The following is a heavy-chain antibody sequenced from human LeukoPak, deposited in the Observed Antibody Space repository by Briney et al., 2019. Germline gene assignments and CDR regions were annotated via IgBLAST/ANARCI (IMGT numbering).Heavy chain of an antibody. D-gene: IGHD3-22*01. J-gene: IGHJ5*02. Sequence: KSSETLSLTCAVYVGSLSGYHWSGIRQPPGKGLEWIGEINHSGSTNYNPSLKSRVTTSVDPSKNQVSLKLTSVTVADTAVYYCARVNYHDSGGYYWWFALWGQGTLVTVSS. CDR2: INHSGST. V-gene: IGHV4-34*01. CDR1: VGSLSGYH. CDR3: ARVNYHDSGGYYWWFAL.